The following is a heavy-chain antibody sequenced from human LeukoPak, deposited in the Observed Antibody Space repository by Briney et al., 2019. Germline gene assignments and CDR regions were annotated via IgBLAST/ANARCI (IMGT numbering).Heavy chain of an antibody. Sequence: GGSLRLSCAASGFTFSSYSMNWVRQAPEKGLEWVSSISSSSSYIYYADSVEGRFTISRDNAKNSLYLQMNSLRAEDTAVYYCARAPAAGFVRFDYWGQGTLVTVSS. CDR1: GFTFSSYS. CDR3: ARAPAAGFVRFDY. D-gene: IGHD6-13*01. CDR2: ISSSSSYI. V-gene: IGHV3-21*01. J-gene: IGHJ4*02.